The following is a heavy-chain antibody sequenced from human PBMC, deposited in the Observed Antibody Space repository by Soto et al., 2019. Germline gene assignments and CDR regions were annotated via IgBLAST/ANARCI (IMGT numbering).Heavy chain of an antibody. CDR2: IIPIFGTA. Sequence: QVQLVQSGAEVKKPGSSVKVSCKASGGTFSSYAISWVRQAPGQGLEWMGGIIPIFGTANYAQKFQGRVTITADESTSTAYMELSSLRSEDTAVYCCARDPPLTMVRGAPPDAFDIWGQGTMVTVSS. CDR3: ARDPPLTMVRGAPPDAFDI. J-gene: IGHJ3*02. D-gene: IGHD3-10*01. CDR1: GGTFSSYA. V-gene: IGHV1-69*12.